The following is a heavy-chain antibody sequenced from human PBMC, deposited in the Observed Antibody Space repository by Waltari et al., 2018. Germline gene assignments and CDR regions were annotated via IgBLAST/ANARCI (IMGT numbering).Heavy chain of an antibody. V-gene: IGHV3-30*02. CDR1: GFTFSSYG. Sequence: QVQLVESGGGLVQPGGSLRLSCAASGFTFSSYGMHWVRQAPGKGLEWVAFIRYDGSNKYYADSVKGRFTISRDNSKNTLYLQMNSLRAEDTAVYYCAKTSAGIGWFDPWGQGTLVTVSS. J-gene: IGHJ5*02. CDR3: AKTSAGIGWFDP. D-gene: IGHD3-10*01. CDR2: IRYDGSNK.